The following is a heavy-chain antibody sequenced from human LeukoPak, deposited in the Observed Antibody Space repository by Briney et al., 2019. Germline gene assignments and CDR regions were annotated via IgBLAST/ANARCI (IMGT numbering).Heavy chain of an antibody. J-gene: IGHJ4*02. CDR3: AKGRDTAMAVXXDY. CDR2: ISGSGGST. D-gene: IGHD5-18*01. CDR1: GFTVSSYG. Sequence: GGSLRLSCAASGFTVSSYGMSLVRQAPGKGLEWFSAISGSGGSTYYADSVKGRFTISRDTSKNTLYLQMNSLSAEDTAVYYCAKGRDTAMAVXXDYXXXGTXVTVSS. V-gene: IGHV3-23*01.